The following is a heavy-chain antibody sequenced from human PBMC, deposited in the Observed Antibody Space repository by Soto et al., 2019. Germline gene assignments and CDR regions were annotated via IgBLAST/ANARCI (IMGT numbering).Heavy chain of an antibody. CDR3: ARVGHYCSSTSCYYDWFDP. V-gene: IGHV4-31*03. D-gene: IGHD2-2*01. J-gene: IGHJ5*02. Sequence: TLSLTCTVSGGSISSGGYYWSWIRQHPGKGLEWIGYIYYSGSTYYNPSLKSRVTISVDTSKNQFSLKLSSVTAADTAVYYCARVGHYCSSTSCYYDWFDPWGQGTLVTVSS. CDR1: GGSISSGGYY. CDR2: IYYSGST.